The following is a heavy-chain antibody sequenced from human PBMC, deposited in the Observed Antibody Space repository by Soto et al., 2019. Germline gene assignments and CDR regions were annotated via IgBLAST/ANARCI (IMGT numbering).Heavy chain of an antibody. J-gene: IGHJ6*02. D-gene: IGHD2-21*02. V-gene: IGHV1-2*06. CDR2: INPNSGDT. CDR3: SQNGMNVTWTDTSHCNTDV. Sequence: QVQLVQSGAEVKKPGASVKVSCRASGYTFTDYYMHWVRQAPGQGPEWMGRINPNSGDTNYAQKFQGRVTMTRDTSISTADMALTRLSSDDTALYYCSQNGMNVTWTDTSHCNTDVGSHGTTVTVSS. CDR1: GYTFTDYY.